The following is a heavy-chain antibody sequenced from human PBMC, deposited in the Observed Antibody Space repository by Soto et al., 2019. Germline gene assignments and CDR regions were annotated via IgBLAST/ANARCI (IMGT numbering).Heavy chain of an antibody. CDR2: IWYDGSNK. D-gene: IGHD6-13*01. V-gene: IGHV3-33*01. Sequence: GGSLRLSCAASGFTFSSYGMHWVRQAPGKGLEWVAVIWYDGSNKYYADSVKGRFTISRDNSKNTLYLQMNGLRAEDTAVYYCASDSSSYPNYYFDDWGQGTLVTVSS. CDR3: ASDSSSYPNYYFDD. J-gene: IGHJ4*02. CDR1: GFTFSSYG.